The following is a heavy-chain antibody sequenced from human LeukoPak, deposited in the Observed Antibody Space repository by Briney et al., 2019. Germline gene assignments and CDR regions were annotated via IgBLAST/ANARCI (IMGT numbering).Heavy chain of an antibody. D-gene: IGHD6-13*01. CDR1: GFIVSNSY. CDR3: ARDRPYSTSWYSFDS. CDR2: MHSGGST. Sequence: PGGSLRLSCAASGFIVSNSYMNWVRQTPGKGLEWVSVMHSGGSTYYSDSVKGGFTISRDNAKNTLYLQMNSLRAEDTAVYYCARDRPYSTSWYSFDSWGEGTLVTVSS. J-gene: IGHJ4*02. V-gene: IGHV3-53*01.